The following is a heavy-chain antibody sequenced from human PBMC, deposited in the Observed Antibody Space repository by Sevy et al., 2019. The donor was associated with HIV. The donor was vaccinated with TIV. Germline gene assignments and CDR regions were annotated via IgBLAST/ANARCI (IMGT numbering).Heavy chain of an antibody. CDR3: ARDAAPVIVPTAGFDS. Sequence: GGSLRLSCVASGFTFRSLSMHWVRQAPGKGLEWVAAIWYDGRTERYADSVQGRFTISRDNSKKTLYLQMNSLRDEDTAIYYCARDAAPVIVPTAGFDSWGQGTLVTVSS. D-gene: IGHD3-22*01. J-gene: IGHJ5*01. CDR2: IWYDGRTE. V-gene: IGHV3-33*01. CDR1: GFTFRSLS.